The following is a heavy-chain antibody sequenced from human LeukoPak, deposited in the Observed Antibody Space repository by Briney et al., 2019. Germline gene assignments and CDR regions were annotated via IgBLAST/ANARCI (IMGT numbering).Heavy chain of an antibody. CDR3: GRGTTVTTNFDY. J-gene: IGHJ4*02. D-gene: IGHD4-17*01. CDR1: GGSISSGGYY. V-gene: IGHV4-31*03. CDR2: IYYSGFT. Sequence: PSQTLSLTCTVSGGSISSGGYYWRWIRQHPGKGLEWIGYIYYSGFTYYNTSLKSRVTISLDTSKNQLSLKLSSVTAADTAVYYCGRGTTVTTNFDYWGQGTLVTVSS.